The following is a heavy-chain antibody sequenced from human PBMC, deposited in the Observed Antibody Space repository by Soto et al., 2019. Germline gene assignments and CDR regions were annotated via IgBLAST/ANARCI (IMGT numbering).Heavy chain of an antibody. Sequence: TGGSLRLSCGASGFIFSEYGMHWVRQAPGKGLEWVAVIYYDGSNEHYSESVRGRFTISRDNSKNMLYLEMNSLRAEDTAIYYCARWWNDEEWVETMDVWGQGTTVTDS. CDR1: GFIFSEYG. J-gene: IGHJ6*01. V-gene: IGHV3-33*01. CDR2: IYYDGSNE. D-gene: IGHD1-1*01. CDR3: ARWWNDEEWVETMDV.